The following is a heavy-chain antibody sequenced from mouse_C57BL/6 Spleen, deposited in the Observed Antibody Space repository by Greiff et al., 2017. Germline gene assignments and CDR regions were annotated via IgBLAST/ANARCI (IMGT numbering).Heavy chain of an antibody. Sequence: QVQLKQSGAELAKPGASVKLSCKASGYTFTSYWMHWVKQRPGQGLEWIGYINPSSGYTKYNQKFKDKATLTADKSSSTAYMQLSSLKYEDSAVYYCARSPLYDYDSFAYWGQGTLVTVSA. CDR2: INPSSGYT. J-gene: IGHJ3*01. D-gene: IGHD2-4*01. V-gene: IGHV1-7*01. CDR1: GYTFTSYW. CDR3: ARSPLYDYDSFAY.